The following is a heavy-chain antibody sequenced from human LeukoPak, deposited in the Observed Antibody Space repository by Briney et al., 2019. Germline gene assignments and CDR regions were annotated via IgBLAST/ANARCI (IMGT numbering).Heavy chain of an antibody. CDR3: ARGSYCSSTSCPPNFDY. CDR2: ISYDGSNK. V-gene: IGHV3-30-3*01. CDR1: GFTFSSCA. Sequence: GGSLRLSCAASGFTFSSCAMHWVRQAPGKGLEWVAVISYDGSNKYYADSVKGRFTISRDNSKNTLYLQMNSLRAEDTAVYYCARGSYCSSTSCPPNFDYWGQGTLVTVSS. J-gene: IGHJ4*02. D-gene: IGHD2-2*01.